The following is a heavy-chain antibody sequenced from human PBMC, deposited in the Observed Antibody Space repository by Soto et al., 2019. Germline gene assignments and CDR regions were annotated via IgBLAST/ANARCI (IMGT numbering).Heavy chain of an antibody. V-gene: IGHV1-3*01. CDR2: INAGNGNT. D-gene: IGHD3-22*01. CDR3: ARAGEYYYDSSGYYYSSNWFDP. Sequence: ASVKVSCKASGYTFTSYAMHWVRQAPGQRLEWMGWINAGNGNTKYSQKFQGRVTITRDTSASTAYMELSSLRSEDTAVYYCARAGEYYYDSSGYYYSSNWFDPWGQGTLVTVSS. J-gene: IGHJ5*02. CDR1: GYTFTSYA.